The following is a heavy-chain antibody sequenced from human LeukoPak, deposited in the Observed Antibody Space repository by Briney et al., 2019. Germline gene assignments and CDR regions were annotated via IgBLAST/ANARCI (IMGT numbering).Heavy chain of an antibody. D-gene: IGHD3-22*01. J-gene: IGHJ1*01. CDR3: AKDLKRKYYYVSSGPEYFQH. CDR2: INSGGTVT. Sequence: GGSLRLSCAASGFTFSDFWMHWVRQAPGKGLVWVSRINSGGTVTNYADSVKGRLTISRDNAKNTLYLQMNSLRAEDTAVYYCAKDLKRKYYYVSSGPEYFQHWGQGTLVTVSS. V-gene: IGHV3-74*01. CDR1: GFTFSDFW.